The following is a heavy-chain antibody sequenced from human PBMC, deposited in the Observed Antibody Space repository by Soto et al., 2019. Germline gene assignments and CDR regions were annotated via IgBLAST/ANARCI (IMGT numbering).Heavy chain of an antibody. CDR1: GYTFTSYD. J-gene: IGHJ6*02. V-gene: IGHV1-8*01. Sequence: ASVKVSCKASGYTFTSYDINWVRQATGQGLEWMGWMNPNSRNTGYAQKFQGRVTMTRNTSISTAYMELSSLRSEDTAVYYCARGGSYYYYYYGMDVWGQGTTVTVSS. CDR3: ARGGSYYYYYYGMDV. D-gene: IGHD1-26*01. CDR2: MNPNSRNT.